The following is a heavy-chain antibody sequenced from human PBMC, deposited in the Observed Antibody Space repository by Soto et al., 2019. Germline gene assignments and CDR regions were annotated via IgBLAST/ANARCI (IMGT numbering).Heavy chain of an antibody. Sequence: KRSETLSLTCAVYGGSFSGYYWSWIRQPPGKGLEWIGEINHSGSTNYNPSLKSRVTISVDTSKNQFSLKLSSVTAADTAVYYCARGRPWYYDFWSGYWFSDYWGQGTLVTVS. CDR2: INHSGST. J-gene: IGHJ4*02. CDR3: ARGRPWYYDFWSGYWFSDY. CDR1: GGSFSGYY. D-gene: IGHD3-3*01. V-gene: IGHV4-34*01.